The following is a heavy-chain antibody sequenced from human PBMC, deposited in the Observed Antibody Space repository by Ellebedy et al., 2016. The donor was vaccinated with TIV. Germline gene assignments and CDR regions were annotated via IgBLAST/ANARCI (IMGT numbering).Heavy chain of an antibody. Sequence: GESLKIPCAASGFTFDDYGMSWVRQAPGRGLEWVSLIYSDGNTNYADSVRGRFTISRDSSKNTLDLQMNSLRAEDTAVYYCARAGEYCDFPQNCYAMDVWGQGTTVTVS. CDR2: IYSDGNT. CDR1: GFTFDDYG. J-gene: IGHJ6*02. V-gene: IGHV3-53*01. CDR3: ARAGEYCDFPQNCYAMDV. D-gene: IGHD2/OR15-2a*01.